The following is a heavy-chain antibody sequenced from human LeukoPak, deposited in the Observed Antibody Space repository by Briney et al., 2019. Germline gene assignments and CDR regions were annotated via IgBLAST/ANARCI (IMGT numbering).Heavy chain of an antibody. CDR1: GYTFTSYD. D-gene: IGHD6-19*01. CDR3: ARGSIAVAGTDY. CDR2: MNPNSGNT. J-gene: IGHJ4*02. Sequence: ASVKVSCKASGYTFTSYDINWVRQATGQGLEWMGWMNPNSGNTGYAQKFQGRVTMTRNISISTAYMKLSSLRSEDTAVYYCARGSIAVAGTDYWGQGTLVTVSS. V-gene: IGHV1-8*01.